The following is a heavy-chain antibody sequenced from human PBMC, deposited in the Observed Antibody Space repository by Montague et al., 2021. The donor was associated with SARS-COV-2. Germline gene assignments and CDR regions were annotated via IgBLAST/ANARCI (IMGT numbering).Heavy chain of an antibody. J-gene: IGHJ6*02. CDR1: GFTFSSYC. V-gene: IGHV3-7*01. D-gene: IGHD6-19*01. CDR2: IKQDGSEK. CDR3: ARDGIAVAGYYDYYGMDV. Sequence: SLRLSCAASGFTFSSYCMSWVRQAPGKGLEWVANIKQDGSEKYYVDSVKGRFTISRDNAKNSLYLQMNSLRAEDTAVYYCARDGIAVAGYYDYYGMDVWGQGTTVTVSS.